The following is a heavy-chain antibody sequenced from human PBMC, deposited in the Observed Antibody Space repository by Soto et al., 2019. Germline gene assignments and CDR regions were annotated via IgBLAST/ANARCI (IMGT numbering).Heavy chain of an antibody. V-gene: IGHV3-23*01. Sequence: GGSLRLSCAASGFTFSSYAMSWVRQAPGKGLEWVSAISGSGGSTYYADSVKGRFTISRDNSKNTLYLQMNSLRAEDSAVYSCAIESGSYYFDFWGQGTMVTVSS. CDR2: ISGSGGST. D-gene: IGHD1-26*01. CDR1: GFTFSSYA. J-gene: IGHJ4*02. CDR3: AIESGSYYFDF.